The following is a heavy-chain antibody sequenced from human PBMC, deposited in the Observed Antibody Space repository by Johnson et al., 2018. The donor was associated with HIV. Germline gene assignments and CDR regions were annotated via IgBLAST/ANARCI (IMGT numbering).Heavy chain of an antibody. CDR1: GFTFSSYP. CDR3: AKERYSYGSGSGIDAFDI. D-gene: IGHD3-10*01. Sequence: QMLLVESGGGLVQPGGSLRLSCAASGFTFSSYPMHWVRQAPGKGLEWVAIISYDGGSKYYADSVKGRFTVSRDNAKKFLYLHMNSLRAEDTALYYCAKERYSYGSGSGIDAFDIWGQGTMVTVPS. V-gene: IGHV3-30*04. J-gene: IGHJ3*02. CDR2: ISYDGGSK.